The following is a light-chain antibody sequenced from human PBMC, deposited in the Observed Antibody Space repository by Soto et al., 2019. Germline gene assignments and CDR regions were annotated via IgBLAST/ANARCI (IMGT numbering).Light chain of an antibody. V-gene: IGLV2-11*01. Sequence: QSALTQPRSVSGSPGQSVTISCTGTSSDVGNYNYVSWYQQHPGKAPELMIYDVSKRPSGVPDRFSGSKSGNTASLTISGLQAEDEADYYCCSYAGSYVFGTGTKLTVL. CDR2: DVS. J-gene: IGLJ1*01. CDR3: CSYAGSYV. CDR1: SSDVGNYNY.